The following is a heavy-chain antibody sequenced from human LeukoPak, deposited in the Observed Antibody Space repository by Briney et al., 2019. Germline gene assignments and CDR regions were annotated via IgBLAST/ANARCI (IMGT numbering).Heavy chain of an antibody. CDR3: ARRFDS. V-gene: IGHV3-48*01. CDR2: IGPGGDI. J-gene: IGHJ4*02. CDR1: GFSFTAYS. Sequence: PGGSLRLSCAASGFSFTAYSMNWVRQAPGRGLEWISYIGPGGDIYYADSVTGRFTVSRDTAKNSLYLQMNGLRVGDTAVYYCARRFDSWGQGNLVTVSS.